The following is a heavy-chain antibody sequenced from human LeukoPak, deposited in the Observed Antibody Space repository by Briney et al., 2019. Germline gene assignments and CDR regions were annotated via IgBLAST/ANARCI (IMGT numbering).Heavy chain of an antibody. CDR2: ISSDGGST. J-gene: IGHJ4*02. D-gene: IGHD1-26*01. CDR1: GFTFSSYA. CDR3: ARRSGSYDY. Sequence: GGSLRLSCSASGFTFSSYAMHWVRQAPGKGLEYVSAISSDGGSTYYADSLKGRFTISRDNSKNTLYLQMSSLRPEDTAVYYCARRSGSYDYWGQGTLVTVSS. V-gene: IGHV3-64D*09.